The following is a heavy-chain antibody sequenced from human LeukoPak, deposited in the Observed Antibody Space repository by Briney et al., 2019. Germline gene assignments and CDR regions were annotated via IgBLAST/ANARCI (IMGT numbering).Heavy chain of an antibody. V-gene: IGHV3-23*01. CDR3: AKEIHAVAFRT. CDR1: GLTFSSYA. Sequence: GGSLRLSCAASGLTFSSYAISWVRQAPGKGLEWVSAISGSGGSTYYADSVKGRFTISRDNSKNTLYLQMNSLRSEDTAVYYCAKEIHAVAFRTGGQEPRVTVSS. J-gene: IGHJ4*02. CDR2: ISGSGGST. D-gene: IGHD4-23*01.